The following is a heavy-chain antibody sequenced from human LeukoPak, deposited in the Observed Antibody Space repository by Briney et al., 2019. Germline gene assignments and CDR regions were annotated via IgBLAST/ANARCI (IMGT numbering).Heavy chain of an antibody. CDR3: AIDFWSGYYY. J-gene: IGHJ4*02. V-gene: IGHV3-66*02. CDR2: IYSGGST. CDR1: GLTVSSNY. D-gene: IGHD3-3*01. Sequence: GGSLRLSCAASGLTVSSNYMSWVRQAPGKGLEWVSVIYSGGSTYYADSAKGRFTISRDNSKNTPYLQMNSLRAEDTVVYYCAIDFWSGYYYWGQGTLVTVSS.